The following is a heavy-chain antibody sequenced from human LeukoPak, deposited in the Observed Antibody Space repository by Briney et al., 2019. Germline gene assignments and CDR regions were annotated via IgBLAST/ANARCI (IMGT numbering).Heavy chain of an antibody. J-gene: IGHJ6*04. CDR3: TTDCSSTSCTQYYYYGMDV. D-gene: IGHD2-2*01. Sequence: GGSLRLSCAASGVTFSNAWMSWVRQAPGKGLEWVGRIKSKTDGGTTDYAAPVKGRFTISRDDSKNTLYLQMNSLKTEDTAVYYCTTDCSSTSCTQYYYYGMDVWGKGTTVTVS. CDR1: GVTFSNAW. V-gene: IGHV3-15*01. CDR2: IKSKTDGGTT.